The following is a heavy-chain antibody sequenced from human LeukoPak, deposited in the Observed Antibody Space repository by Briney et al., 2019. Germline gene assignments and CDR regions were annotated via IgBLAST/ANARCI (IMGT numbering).Heavy chain of an antibody. Sequence: GRSLRLSCAASGFTFDDYGMHWVRQAPGKGLEWVSGVSWNSGSIGYADSVKGRFTISRDNAKNSLYLQMNSLRAEDTALYYCAKGYGDYFGGMDVWGQGTTVTVSS. CDR2: VSWNSGSI. D-gene: IGHD4-17*01. J-gene: IGHJ6*02. V-gene: IGHV3-9*01. CDR3: AKGYGDYFGGMDV. CDR1: GFTFDDYG.